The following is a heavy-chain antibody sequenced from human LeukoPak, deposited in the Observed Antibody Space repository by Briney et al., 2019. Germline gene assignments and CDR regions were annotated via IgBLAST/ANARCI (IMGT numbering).Heavy chain of an antibody. Sequence: ASVKVSCKASGYTFTGYYMHWVRQAPGQGLEWMGRINPNSGGTNYAQKFLGRVTMTRDTSISTAYMELSRLRSDDTAVYYCARAVNYDFWSGSGNWFDPWGQGTLVTVSS. CDR3: ARAVNYDFWSGSGNWFDP. CDR1: GYTFTGYY. J-gene: IGHJ5*02. CDR2: INPNSGGT. V-gene: IGHV1-2*06. D-gene: IGHD3-3*01.